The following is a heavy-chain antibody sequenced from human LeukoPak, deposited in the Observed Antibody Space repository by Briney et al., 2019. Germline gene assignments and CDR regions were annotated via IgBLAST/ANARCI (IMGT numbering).Heavy chain of an antibody. CDR1: GGSISSGGYG. D-gene: IGHD3-22*01. J-gene: IGHJ3*02. CDR2: IYDSGST. V-gene: IGHV4-30-2*01. Sequence: PSQTLSLTCAVSGGSISSGGYGWGWVRQPAGRGLEWVGYIYDSGSTYYNPSLTRRVTLSVDRSKTHFSLKLSSVPAADTAVYYCARATRAYYYDSSGYYALGPFDIWGQGTMVTVSS. CDR3: ARATRAYYYDSSGYYALGPFDI.